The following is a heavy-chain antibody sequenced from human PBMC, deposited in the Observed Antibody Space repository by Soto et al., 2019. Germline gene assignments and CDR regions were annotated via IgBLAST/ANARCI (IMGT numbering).Heavy chain of an antibody. CDR2: INQDGGGT. D-gene: IGHD6-19*01. J-gene: IGHJ4*02. V-gene: IGHV3-7*03. CDR3: ARYFRGSGRYFFDY. Sequence: EVQLVESGGGLVQPGGSLRLSCVASGFTFISSFMGWVRQAPGKGLEWVANINQDGGGTYYVVSVEGRFTISRDNAKDSLYLQMNSLRGEDTAVYYCARYFRGSGRYFFDYWGQGTLVTVSS. CDR1: GFTFISSF.